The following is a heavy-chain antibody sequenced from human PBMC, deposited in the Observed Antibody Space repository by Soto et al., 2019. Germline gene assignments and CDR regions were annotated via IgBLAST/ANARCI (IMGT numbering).Heavy chain of an antibody. CDR1: GFTFSAYW. J-gene: IGHJ4*02. Sequence: GGSLRLSCEVSGFTFSAYWMHWVRQVPGKGLIWVSRISDDGSTTTYADSVKGRFTISRDNAKNTLYLQMNSLRADDTGLYYCTRGPRVSSTGTGAHWGRGTLVTVSS. V-gene: IGHV3-74*01. CDR2: ISDDGSTT. CDR3: TRGPRVSSTGTGAH. D-gene: IGHD1-1*01.